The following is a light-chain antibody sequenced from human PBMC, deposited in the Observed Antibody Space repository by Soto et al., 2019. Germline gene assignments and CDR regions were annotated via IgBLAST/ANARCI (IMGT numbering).Light chain of an antibody. CDR2: RAS. Sequence: EIVLTQSPATLSVSPGESASLSCRASQSISRNLAWYQQRPGQAPRLLIFRASTRVSGIPARFSGSGSGTAFTLTVSGLQSEDFGVYYWQQYEESPPYCFGPGTKLEIK. CDR1: QSISRN. J-gene: IGKJ2*03. CDR3: QQYEESPPYC. V-gene: IGKV3-15*01.